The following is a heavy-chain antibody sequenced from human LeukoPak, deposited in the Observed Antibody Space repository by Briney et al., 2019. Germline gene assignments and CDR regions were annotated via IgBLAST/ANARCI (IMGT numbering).Heavy chain of an antibody. V-gene: IGHV3-21*01. CDR3: ARSAVIVVVTEDECFDY. Sequence: GGSLRLSCAASGFTFSSYSMNWVRQAPGKGLEWVSSISSSSSYIYYADSVKGRFTISRDNAKNSLYLQMNSLGAEDTAVYYCARSAVIVVVTEDECFDYWGQGTLVTVSS. CDR2: ISSSSSYI. J-gene: IGHJ4*02. CDR1: GFTFSSYS. D-gene: IGHD3-22*01.